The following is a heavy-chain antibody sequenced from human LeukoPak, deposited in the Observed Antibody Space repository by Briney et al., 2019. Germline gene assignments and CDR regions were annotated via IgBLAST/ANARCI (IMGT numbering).Heavy chain of an antibody. V-gene: IGHV4-39*01. D-gene: IGHD5/OR15-5a*01. CDR1: GASAKNKFYF. J-gene: IGHJ5*02. Sequence: SETLSLTCTVSGASAKNKFYFWGWIRQPPGKYLEWIGSVYYSGSTYYNPSLKSRATISIDTSPSQISLKLTSVTAADTAIYYCARHTPSSTRIRFDPWGQGILVTVSS. CDR3: ARHTPSSTRIRFDP. CDR2: VYYSGST.